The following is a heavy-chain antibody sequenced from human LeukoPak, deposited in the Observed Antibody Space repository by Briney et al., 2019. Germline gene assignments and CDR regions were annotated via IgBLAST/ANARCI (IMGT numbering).Heavy chain of an antibody. V-gene: IGHV4-59*01. CDR2: IYYSGST. Sequence: KASETLSLTCTVSGGSISSYYWSWTRQPPGKGLEWIGYIYYSGSTNYNPSLKSRVTISVDTSKNQFSLKLSSVTAADTAVYYCASSHSATWYDDWGQGALVTVS. D-gene: IGHD6-13*01. J-gene: IGHJ4*02. CDR1: GGSISSYY. CDR3: ASSHSATWYDD.